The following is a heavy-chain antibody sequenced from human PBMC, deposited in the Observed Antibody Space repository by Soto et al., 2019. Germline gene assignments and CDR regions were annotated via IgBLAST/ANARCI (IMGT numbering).Heavy chain of an antibody. CDR1: GFSFSISP. Sequence: QVQLVESGGGVVQPGRSLRLSCAASGFSFSISPMHWVRQAPGKGPEWEALISYDGTNKFYADSVKGRFTISRDNSKSTLYLQVDSLRPDDAAVYYCARDPKTSGGQHWAFNYFDSWGQGTLVTVSS. CDR2: ISYDGTNK. V-gene: IGHV3-30-3*01. J-gene: IGHJ4*02. CDR3: ARDPKTSGGQHWAFNYFDS. D-gene: IGHD7-27*01.